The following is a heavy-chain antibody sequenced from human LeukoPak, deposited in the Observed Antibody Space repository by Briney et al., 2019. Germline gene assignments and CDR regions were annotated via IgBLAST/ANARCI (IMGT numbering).Heavy chain of an antibody. Sequence: SETLSLTCAGYGGSFSDYYWSWIRQPPGKGLEWIGEINHSGNTNYNPSLKSRVTISVDTSKNQFSLKLSSVTAADTAVYYCARRRSYSSGYYYWGQGTLVTVSS. CDR3: ARRRSYSSGYYY. CDR1: GGSFSDYY. J-gene: IGHJ4*02. CDR2: INHSGNT. V-gene: IGHV4-34*01. D-gene: IGHD3-22*01.